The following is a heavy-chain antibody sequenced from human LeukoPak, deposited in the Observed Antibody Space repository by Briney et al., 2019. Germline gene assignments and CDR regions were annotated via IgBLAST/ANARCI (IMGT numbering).Heavy chain of an antibody. D-gene: IGHD5-18*01. CDR3: ARDGIQLWLYYFDY. CDR1: GGSISSSSYY. CDR2: IYYSGST. V-gene: IGHV4-39*07. J-gene: IGHJ4*02. Sequence: PSETLSLTCTVSGGSISSSSYYWGWIRQPPGKGLEWIGSIYYSGSTYYNPSLKSRVTISVDTSKNQFSLKLSSVTAADTAVYYCARDGIQLWLYYFDYWGQGTLVTVSS.